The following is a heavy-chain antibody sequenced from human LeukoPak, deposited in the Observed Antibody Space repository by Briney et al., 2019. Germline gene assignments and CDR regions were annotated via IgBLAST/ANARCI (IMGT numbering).Heavy chain of an antibody. Sequence: PGGSLRLSCAASGFTFRVYSMNWVSQAPGKGLEWVSAISSSSSDIYYADSVKGRFTISRDNAKNSLYLQMNSLRAEDTAVYYCAKVPGGLEWSDFDYWGQGTLVTVSS. D-gene: IGHD3-3*01. CDR2: ISSSSSDI. CDR3: AKVPGGLEWSDFDY. J-gene: IGHJ4*02. V-gene: IGHV3-21*01. CDR1: GFTFRVYS.